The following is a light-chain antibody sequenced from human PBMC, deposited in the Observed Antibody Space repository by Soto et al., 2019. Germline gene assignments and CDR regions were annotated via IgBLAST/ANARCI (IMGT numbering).Light chain of an antibody. V-gene: IGKV3-15*01. CDR3: QQYNNWPRT. Sequence: EIVMTQSPATLSVSPGERATLSCRASQSVSSNLDWYQQKPGQAPRLLIYGASTRATGIPARFSGSGYGTEFTLTSSSLQFEDFAVFYCQQYNNWPRTLGQGTKVEIK. CDR1: QSVSSN. J-gene: IGKJ1*01. CDR2: GAS.